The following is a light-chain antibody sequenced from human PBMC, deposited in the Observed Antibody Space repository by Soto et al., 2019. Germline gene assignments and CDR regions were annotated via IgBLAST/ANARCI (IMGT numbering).Light chain of an antibody. CDR3: HQYDSSPLT. CDR2: GAS. Sequence: EIVLTQSPGTLSLSPGERATLSCRASQSVSSSYLAWYQQKPGQAPRLLIYGASSRATGIPDRFSGSGSGTDFTFTISRLEPEDFAVYYCHQYDSSPLTVGGGTKVEIK. J-gene: IGKJ4*01. V-gene: IGKV3-20*01. CDR1: QSVSSSY.